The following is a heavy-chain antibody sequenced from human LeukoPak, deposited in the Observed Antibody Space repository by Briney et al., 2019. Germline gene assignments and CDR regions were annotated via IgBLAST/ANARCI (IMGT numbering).Heavy chain of an antibody. V-gene: IGHV4-39*01. J-gene: IGHJ4*02. CDR3: ARQGYYGSGYIDY. CDR1: GVSISSGSYY. CDR2: IYYRGST. D-gene: IGHD3-10*01. Sequence: SETLSLTCTVSGVSISSGSYYWDWIRQPPGKGLEWIGSIYYRGSTYHNPALKSRVTISVDTSKNQLSLKLSSVTVADTAVYYCARQGYYGSGYIDYWGQGTLVTVSS.